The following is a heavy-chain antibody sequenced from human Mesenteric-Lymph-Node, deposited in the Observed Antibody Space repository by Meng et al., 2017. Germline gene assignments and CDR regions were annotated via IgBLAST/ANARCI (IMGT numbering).Heavy chain of an antibody. V-gene: IGHV3-30*01. CDR2: ISYDGSNK. Sequence: GESLKTSCAASGFTFSSYAMHWVRQAPGKGLEWVAVISYDGSNKYYADSVEGRFTISRDNSKNTLYLQMNSLRAEDTAVYYCARDQMITVTSSYYYGMDVWGQGTTVTVSS. CDR1: GFTFSSYA. CDR3: ARDQMITVTSSYYYGMDV. D-gene: IGHD4-17*01. J-gene: IGHJ6*02.